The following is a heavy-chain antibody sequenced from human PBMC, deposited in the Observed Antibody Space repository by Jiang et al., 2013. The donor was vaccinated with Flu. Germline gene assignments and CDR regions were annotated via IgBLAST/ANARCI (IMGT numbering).Heavy chain of an antibody. Sequence: SGAEVKRPGSSVKVSCKASGVTFSTNTIVWVRQAPGQGLEWVGGILPIVDTADYAQKFHGRVTITADKSTSTVYMELSSLRSEDTAVFYXADP. J-gene: IGHJ5*02. CDR3: ADP. V-gene: IGHV1-69*06. CDR1: GVTFSTNT. CDR2: ILPIVDTA.